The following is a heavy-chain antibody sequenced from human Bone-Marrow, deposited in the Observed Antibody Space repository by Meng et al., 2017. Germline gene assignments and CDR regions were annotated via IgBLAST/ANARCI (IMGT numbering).Heavy chain of an antibody. CDR3: ARVGYSGSRVTSYYFDY. V-gene: IGHV4-31*01. D-gene: IGHD1-26*01. J-gene: IGHJ4*02. CDR1: GGSISSGGYY. Sequence: QVQLQESAPGLGKPSQTLSLTCTVSGGSISSGGYYWSWIRQHPGKGLEWIGYIYYSGSTYYNPSLKSLVTISVDTSKNQFSLKLSSVTAADTAVYYCARVGYSGSRVTSYYFDYWGQGTLVTVSS. CDR2: IYYSGST.